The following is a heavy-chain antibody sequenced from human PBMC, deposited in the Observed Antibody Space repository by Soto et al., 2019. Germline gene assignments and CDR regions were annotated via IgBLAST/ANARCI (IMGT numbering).Heavy chain of an antibody. CDR2: ISGSGGST. V-gene: IGHV3-23*01. D-gene: IGHD6-19*01. J-gene: IGHJ5*02. Sequence: PGGSLRLSCAASGFTFSSYAMSWVRQAPGKGLEWVSAISGSGGSTYYADSVKGRFTISRDNSKNTLYLQMNSLRAEDTAVYYCAKDLFAAWSIAVRAFGPWGQGTLVTVSS. CDR1: GFTFSSYA. CDR3: AKDLFAAWSIAVRAFGP.